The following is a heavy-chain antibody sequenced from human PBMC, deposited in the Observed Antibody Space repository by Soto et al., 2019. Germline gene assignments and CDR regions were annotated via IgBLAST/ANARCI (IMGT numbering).Heavy chain of an antibody. Sequence: EVQVLESGGGLVQPGGSLRLSCAASGFTFSSYAMSWVRQAPGQGLEWVSGISGSGGDTYYADSVKGQFTISRDNSKNPQYLQMNSLGAEDTAVYYCERDGRKDHVVNYYGMDVWGEGTTVTVSS. D-gene: IGHD2-15*01. V-gene: IGHV3-23*01. CDR2: ISGSGGDT. CDR3: ERDGRKDHVVNYYGMDV. CDR1: GFTFSSYA. J-gene: IGHJ6*04.